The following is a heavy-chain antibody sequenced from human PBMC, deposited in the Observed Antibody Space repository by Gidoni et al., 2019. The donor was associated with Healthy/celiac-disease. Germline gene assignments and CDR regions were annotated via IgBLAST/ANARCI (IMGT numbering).Heavy chain of an antibody. CDR1: GGSIRSYY. CDR3: ASEGRWLQFVDY. J-gene: IGHJ4*02. V-gene: IGHV4-59*01. CDR2: IYYKGCT. D-gene: IGHD5-12*01. Sequence: VQLPEPGAGLVKPSEPLSVPCPVPGGSIRSYYWSWIRPPPGKGLEWIRDIYYKGCTNYNPSLKGQVTISVDTSKNQFSLKLRAVTAADTAVCYCASEGRWLQFVDYWGQGTLVTVSS.